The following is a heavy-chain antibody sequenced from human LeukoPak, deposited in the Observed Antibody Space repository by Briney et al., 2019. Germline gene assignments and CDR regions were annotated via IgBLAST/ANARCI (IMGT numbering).Heavy chain of an antibody. J-gene: IGHJ6*03. CDR3: AREYDFWSENYYYYYMDV. D-gene: IGHD3-3*01. Sequence: ASVKVSCKASGYTFTGYYMHWVRQAPGQGLEWMGWINPNSGGTNYAQKFQGRVTMTRDTSISTAYMELGRLRSDDTAVYYCAREYDFWSENYYYYYMDVWGKGTTVTVSS. CDR1: GYTFTGYY. V-gene: IGHV1-2*02. CDR2: INPNSGGT.